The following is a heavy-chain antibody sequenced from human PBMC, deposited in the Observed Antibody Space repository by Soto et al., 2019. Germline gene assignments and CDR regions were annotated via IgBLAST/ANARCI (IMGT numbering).Heavy chain of an antibody. CDR1: GFTFSSYA. J-gene: IGHJ4*02. CDR3: AKDMNYYDSSGPHY. D-gene: IGHD3-22*01. Sequence: GSLSLSCAASGFTFSSYAMSWVRQAPGKGLEWVSAISGSGGSTYYADSAKGRFTISRDNSKNTLYLQMNSLRAEDTVLYYCAKDMNYYDSSGPHYWGQGTLVTVSS. V-gene: IGHV3-23*01. CDR2: ISGSGGST.